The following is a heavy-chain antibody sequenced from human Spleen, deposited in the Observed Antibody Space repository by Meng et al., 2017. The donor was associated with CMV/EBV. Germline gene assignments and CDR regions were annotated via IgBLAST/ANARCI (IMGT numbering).Heavy chain of an antibody. D-gene: IGHD3-10*01. Sequence: YNFHSYSISWVRQAPGQGLEWMGWINSKNGKKNYAQKVQGRVTMTTDTDTNTAYMELRSLRSDDTAVYYCARVPERFGYYYYYGMDVWGQGTMVTVSS. CDR1: YNFHSYS. CDR3: ARVPERFGYYYYYGMDV. CDR2: INSKNGKK. J-gene: IGHJ6*02. V-gene: IGHV1-18*01.